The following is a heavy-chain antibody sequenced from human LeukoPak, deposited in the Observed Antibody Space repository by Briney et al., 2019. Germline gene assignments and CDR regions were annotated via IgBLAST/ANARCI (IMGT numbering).Heavy chain of an antibody. CDR1: GFTFSSYG. D-gene: IGHD6-25*01. J-gene: IGHJ6*02. V-gene: IGHV3-33*01. CDR2: IWYDGSNK. CDR3: ARDRVAADPAYYYGMDV. Sequence: GGSLRLSCAASGFTFSSYGMHWVRQAPGKGLEWVADIWYDGSNKYYADSVKGRFTISRDNSKNTLYLQMNSLRAEDTAVYYCARDRVAADPAYYYGMDVWGQGTTVTVSS.